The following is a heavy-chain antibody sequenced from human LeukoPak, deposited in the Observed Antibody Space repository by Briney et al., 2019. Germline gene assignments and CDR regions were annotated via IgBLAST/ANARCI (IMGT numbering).Heavy chain of an antibody. CDR3: ARHRVGTTPRRAFDI. CDR2: IYSSGIT. V-gene: IGHV4-4*07. Sequence: SETLSLTCTVSGGSMSSYYWSWIRQPAGKGLEWIGLIYSSGITTYNPSLKSRVTMSADTSKNQFTLRLNSVTAADTAVYYCARHRVGTTPRRAFDIWGQGTTVTVSS. J-gene: IGHJ3*02. CDR1: GGSMSSYY. D-gene: IGHD1-26*01.